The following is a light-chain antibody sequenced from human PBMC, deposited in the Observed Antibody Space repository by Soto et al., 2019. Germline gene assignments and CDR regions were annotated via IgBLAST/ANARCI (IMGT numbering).Light chain of an antibody. CDR3: SSYTSSSTGV. Sequence: QSALTQPASVSGSPGQSITISCTGTSSDVGGYNYVSWYQQHPGKAPKLMMYDVSNRPSGVSNRFSGSKSGNTASLTISGLQAEDEADYYCSSYTSSSTGVFGGGTKVTVL. CDR2: DVS. J-gene: IGLJ3*02. CDR1: SSDVGGYNY. V-gene: IGLV2-14*01.